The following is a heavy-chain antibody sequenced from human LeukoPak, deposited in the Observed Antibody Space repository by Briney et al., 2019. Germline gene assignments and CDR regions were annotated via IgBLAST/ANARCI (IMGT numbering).Heavy chain of an antibody. CDR1: RHTFSFCT. Sequence: GGSLTLLCRLSRHTFSFCTINGLRHAPGKGLEWVSSISSSSSYIFYADSVKGRFTISRDNAKHSLYLQMNSLRAEDTAVYYCVRDTYKNSDYWGQGTLVTVSS. CDR2: ISSSSSYI. CDR3: VRDTYKNSDY. V-gene: IGHV3-21*01. J-gene: IGHJ4*02. D-gene: IGHD5-24*01.